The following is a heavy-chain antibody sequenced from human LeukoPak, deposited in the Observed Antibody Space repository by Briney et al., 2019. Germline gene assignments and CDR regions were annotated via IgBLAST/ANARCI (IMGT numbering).Heavy chain of an antibody. CDR1: GFIFSIYA. CDR2: IDGSGSGT. CDR3: AKGRSSSSRGSFNY. J-gene: IGHJ4*02. V-gene: IGHV3-23*01. D-gene: IGHD6-13*01. Sequence: GGSLRLSCAASGFIFSIYAMSWVRQAPGKGLEWVSTIDGSGSGTYYADSVKGRFTISRDDSKNTLYLQMNNLRVEDTAVYYCAKGRSSSSRGSFNYWGQGTLVTVSS.